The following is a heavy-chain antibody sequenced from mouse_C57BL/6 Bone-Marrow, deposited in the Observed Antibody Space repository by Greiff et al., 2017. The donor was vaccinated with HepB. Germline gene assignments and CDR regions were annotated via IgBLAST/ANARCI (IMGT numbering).Heavy chain of an antibody. D-gene: IGHD1-1*01. CDR1: GYAFSSYW. Sequence: VQLQQSGAELVKPGASVKISCKASGYAFSSYWMNWVKQRPGKGLEWIGQIYPGDGDTNYNGKFKGKATLTADKSSSTAYMQLSSLTSEDSAVYFCARERSPGAMDYWGQGTSVTVSS. CDR3: ARERSPGAMDY. J-gene: IGHJ4*01. V-gene: IGHV1-80*01. CDR2: IYPGDGDT.